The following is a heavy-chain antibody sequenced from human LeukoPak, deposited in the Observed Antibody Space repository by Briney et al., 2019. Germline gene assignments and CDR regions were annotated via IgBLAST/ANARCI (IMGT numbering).Heavy chain of an antibody. CDR3: AKGGYVLLYQFDY. CDR2: ITGSGGST. J-gene: IGHJ4*02. Sequence: GGSLRLSCAASGFTFSSYAMSWVRQAPGKGLEWVSAITGSGGSTYYADSVRGRFTISRDNSKNTLYLLMNSLRAEDTAVYYCAKGGYVLLYQFDYWGQGSLVTVSS. D-gene: IGHD3-3*01. CDR1: GFTFSSYA. V-gene: IGHV3-23*01.